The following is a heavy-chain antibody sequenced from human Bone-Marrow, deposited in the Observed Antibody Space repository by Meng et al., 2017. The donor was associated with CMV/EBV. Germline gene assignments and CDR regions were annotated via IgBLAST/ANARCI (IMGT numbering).Heavy chain of an antibody. J-gene: IGHJ4*02. D-gene: IGHD6-13*01. CDR2: IWYDGTTK. CDR3: AKDAAASNRPYHFDS. Sequence: GESLKISCAASGFTFANYGMHWVRQAPGKGLEWVAAIWYDGTTKYYVDSVKGRFTISRGNSKNTLYLQMNSLRAEDTGMYYCAKDAAASNRPYHFDSWGQGTLVTVSS. CDR1: GFTFANYG. V-gene: IGHV3-33*06.